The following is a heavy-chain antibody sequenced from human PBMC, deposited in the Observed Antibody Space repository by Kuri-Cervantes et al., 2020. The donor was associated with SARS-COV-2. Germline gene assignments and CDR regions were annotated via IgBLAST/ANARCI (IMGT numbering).Heavy chain of an antibody. J-gene: IGHJ6*03. D-gene: IGHD5-12*01. CDR3: ARHGWFRGGYSGYDLSDYYYYYMDV. CDR1: GDSFSSYS. V-gene: IGHV1-69*13. CDR2: IIPMFGTA. Sequence: SVKVSCKASGDSFSSYSFNWVRQAPGQGLEWMGGIIPMFGTADYAQKFQGRVTITADESTSTVYMELTSLRSDDTAMYYCARHGWFRGGYSGYDLSDYYYYYMDVWGKGTTVTVSS.